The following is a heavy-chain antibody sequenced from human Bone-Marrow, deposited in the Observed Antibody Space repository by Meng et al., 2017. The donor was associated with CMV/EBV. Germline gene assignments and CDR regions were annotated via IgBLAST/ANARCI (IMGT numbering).Heavy chain of an antibody. V-gene: IGHV3-23*01. Sequence: GESLKISCAASGFNFNFYAMSWVRQAPGKGLQWVSGINGGGGGTYYTDSVKGRFAISRDNSKNMLYLQMNSLRAEDTAIYYCAKPPTMKIVPDTFHIWGQGTMVTVSS. J-gene: IGHJ3*02. CDR3: AKPPTMKIVPDTFHI. D-gene: IGHD3-22*01. CDR1: GFNFNFYA. CDR2: INGGGGGT.